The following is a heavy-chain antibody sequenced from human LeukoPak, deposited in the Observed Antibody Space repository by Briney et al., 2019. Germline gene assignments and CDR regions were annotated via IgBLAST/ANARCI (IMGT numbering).Heavy chain of an antibody. V-gene: IGHV4-4*02. Sequence: SGTLSLTCAVSGGSISSSNWWSWVRQPPVKGLEWIGEIYHSGSTYYNPSLKSRVTISVDTSKNQFSLKLSSVTAADTAVYYCARDGGQQLVNAFDIWGQGAMVTVSS. CDR2: IYHSGST. J-gene: IGHJ3*02. CDR1: GGSISSSNW. D-gene: IGHD6-13*01. CDR3: ARDGGQQLVNAFDI.